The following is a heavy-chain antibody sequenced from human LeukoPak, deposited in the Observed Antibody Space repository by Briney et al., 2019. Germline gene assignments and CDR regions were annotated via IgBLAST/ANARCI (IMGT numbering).Heavy chain of an antibody. J-gene: IGHJ5*02. Sequence: AXXGFXXXSYWMHWVRQAPGKGLVWVSRINSDGSSTSYAASVKGRFTISRDNAKNTLYLQMNSLRAEDTAVYYCARAGSSSWYSNRFDPWGQGTLVTVSS. CDR2: INSDGSST. D-gene: IGHD6-13*01. V-gene: IGHV3-74*01. CDR1: GFXXXSYW. CDR3: ARAGSSSWYSNRFDP.